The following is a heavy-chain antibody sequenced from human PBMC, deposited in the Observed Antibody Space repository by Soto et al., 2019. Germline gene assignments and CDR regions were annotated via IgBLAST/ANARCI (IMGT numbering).Heavy chain of an antibody. Sequence: RLSCAASGFTFSSYGMHWVRQAPGKGLEWVAVISYDGSNKYYADSVKGRFTISRDNSKNTLYLQMNSLRAEDTAVYYCAKDSHVSSDYEWFVDYWG. D-gene: IGHD5-12*01. V-gene: IGHV3-30*18. J-gene: IGHJ4*01. CDR3: AKDSHVSSDYEWFVDY. CDR1: GFTFSSYG. CDR2: ISYDGSNK.